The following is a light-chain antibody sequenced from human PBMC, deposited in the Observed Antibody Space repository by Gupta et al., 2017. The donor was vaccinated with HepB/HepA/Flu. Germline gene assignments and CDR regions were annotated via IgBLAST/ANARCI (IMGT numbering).Light chain of an antibody. CDR1: QSVSSSY. CDR3: QQYGSSPPLT. CDR2: GAS. Sequence: DIVFTQSPGPLSLSPGERATLSCRASQSVSSSYLAWYQQKPGQAPRLLIYGASSRATGIPDRFSGSGSGTDFTLTISRLEPEDFAVYYCQQYGSSPPLTFGGGTKVEIK. J-gene: IGKJ4*01. V-gene: IGKV3-20*01.